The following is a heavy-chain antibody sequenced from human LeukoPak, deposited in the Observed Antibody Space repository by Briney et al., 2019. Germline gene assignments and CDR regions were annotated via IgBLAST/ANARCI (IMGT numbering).Heavy chain of an antibody. CDR2: VRDDDSQQ. CDR1: GFTFTTFG. V-gene: IGHV3-30*02. Sequence: GGSLRLSCVAFGFTFTTFGMHWVRQAPGKGLEWVGFVRDDDSQQYFADSVKGRFSISRDISENTVYLHMNSLRAEDNTAYYYAKDEDSSGYYLRYFDYWGQGTLVTVST. J-gene: IGHJ4*02. D-gene: IGHD3-22*01. CDR3: AKDEDSSGYYLRYFDY.